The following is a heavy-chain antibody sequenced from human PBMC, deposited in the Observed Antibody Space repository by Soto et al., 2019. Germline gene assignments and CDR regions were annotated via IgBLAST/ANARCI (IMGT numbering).Heavy chain of an antibody. D-gene: IGHD6-19*01. CDR1: GFTFSNSA. Sequence: QVQLVESGGGVVQPGRSLRLSCAASGFTFSNSAMHWARQAPGKGLEWVAVISYDGNNKYYADSVKGRFTISRDNSMNTLYLQMNSLRPEDTPVYYCARVRVVAGIGEIDYWGQGTLVTVSS. J-gene: IGHJ4*02. CDR2: ISYDGNNK. V-gene: IGHV3-30-3*01. CDR3: ARVRVVAGIGEIDY.